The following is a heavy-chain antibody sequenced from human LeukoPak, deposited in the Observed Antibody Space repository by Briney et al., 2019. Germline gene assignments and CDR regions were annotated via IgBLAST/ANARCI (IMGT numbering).Heavy chain of an antibody. J-gene: IGHJ3*02. CDR2: TYYRSKWYN. D-gene: IGHD3-10*01. CDR3: AREGELLWFGERIDVFDI. CDR1: GDSVSSNSAA. Sequence: SQTLSLTCVISGDSVSSNSAAWNSIRQSPSRGLEWLGRTYYRSKWYNDYAVSVKSRITINPDTSNNPFSLRLNSVTPEDTAVYYCAREGELLWFGERIDVFDIWGQGTMVTVSS. V-gene: IGHV6-1*01.